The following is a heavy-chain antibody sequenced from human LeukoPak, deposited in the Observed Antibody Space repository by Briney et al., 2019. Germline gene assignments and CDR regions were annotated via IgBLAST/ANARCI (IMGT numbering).Heavy chain of an antibody. J-gene: IGHJ4*02. V-gene: IGHV4-39*01. CDR3: ARQGRGGDRNYYDSSGYYLSPDY. D-gene: IGHD3-22*01. Sequence: SETLSLTCTVSGGSISSYSFYWGWIRQPPGKGLEWIGSIYYSGSTYYNPSLKSRVTISVDTSKNQFSLKLSSVTAADTAVYYCARQGRGGDRNYYDSSGYYLSPDYWGQGTLVTVSS. CDR1: GGSISSYSFY. CDR2: IYYSGST.